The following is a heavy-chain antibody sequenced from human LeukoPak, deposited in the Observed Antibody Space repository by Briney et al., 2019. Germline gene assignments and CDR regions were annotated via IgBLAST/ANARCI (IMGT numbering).Heavy chain of an antibody. J-gene: IGHJ5*02. Sequence: GASVKVSCKASGYTFTGYYMHWVRQAPGQGLEWMGWINPNSGGTNYAQKFQGRVTMTRDTSISTAYMELSRLRSDDTAVYYCARGRHSSSWYPGLPRQPNNWFDPWGQGTLVTVSS. CDR3: ARGRHSSSWYPGLPRQPNNWFDP. V-gene: IGHV1-2*02. D-gene: IGHD6-13*01. CDR1: GYTFTGYY. CDR2: INPNSGGT.